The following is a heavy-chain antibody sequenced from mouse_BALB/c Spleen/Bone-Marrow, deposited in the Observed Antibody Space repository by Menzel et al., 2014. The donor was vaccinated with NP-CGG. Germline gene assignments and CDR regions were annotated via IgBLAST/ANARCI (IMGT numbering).Heavy chain of an antibody. J-gene: IGHJ4*01. CDR2: ISTYYGDA. CDR1: GYTFTDYA. V-gene: IGHV1S137*01. CDR3: ARWWGRNGNYVGAMDY. D-gene: IGHD2-1*01. Sequence: VHLVESGAELVRPGVSVKISCKGSGYTFTDYAMHWVKQSHAKSLEWIGVISTYYGDANYNQKFKGKATMTVDKSSSTAYMELAKLTSEDSAIYYCARWWGRNGNYVGAMDYWGQGTSVTSSS.